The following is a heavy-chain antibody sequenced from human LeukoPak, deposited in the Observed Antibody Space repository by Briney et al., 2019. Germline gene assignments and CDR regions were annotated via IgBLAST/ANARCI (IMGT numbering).Heavy chain of an antibody. CDR2: IYSGGST. CDR3: ARVSRGSGGWFDP. Sequence: TGGSLRLSCAASGFTVSSNYMSWVRQAPGKGLEWVSVIYSGGSTYYADSVKGRFTISRDNSKNTLYLQMNSLRAEDTAVYYCARVSRGSGGWFDPWGQGTLVTVSS. V-gene: IGHV3-53*01. CDR1: GFTVSSNY. D-gene: IGHD3-10*01. J-gene: IGHJ5*02.